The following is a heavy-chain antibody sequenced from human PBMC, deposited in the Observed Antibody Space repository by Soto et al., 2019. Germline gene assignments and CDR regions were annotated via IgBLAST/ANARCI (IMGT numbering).Heavy chain of an antibody. CDR2: IWNDGSDK. CDR1: GFTFSSYG. J-gene: IGHJ2*01. V-gene: IGHV3-33*01. D-gene: IGHD2-21*02. Sequence: QVQLVESGGGVVQPGRSLRLSCAASGFTFSSYGMHWVRQAPGKWLEWGAVIWNDGSDKYYADSVKGRFTISRDNSKYTLYLQMNSLRAEDTAVYYCAREGMPVGTATQPYWYFDLWGSGTMVTVSS. CDR3: AREGMPVGTATQPYWYFDL.